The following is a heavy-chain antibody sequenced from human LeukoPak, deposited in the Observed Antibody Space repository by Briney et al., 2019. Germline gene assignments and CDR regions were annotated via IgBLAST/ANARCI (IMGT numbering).Heavy chain of an antibody. D-gene: IGHD3-22*01. Sequence: PGGSLRLSCAASGFTVSSNYMTWVRQAPGRGLEWVSLIYANGYTTYADSVKGRFSISRDDSKNTLFLQMNSLRVEDTAEYYCARVRASQDYYDSSGYPQPLWFDPWGQGTLVTVSS. CDR1: GFTVSSNY. CDR2: IYANGYT. V-gene: IGHV3-66*01. J-gene: IGHJ5*02. CDR3: ARVRASQDYYDSSGYPQPLWFDP.